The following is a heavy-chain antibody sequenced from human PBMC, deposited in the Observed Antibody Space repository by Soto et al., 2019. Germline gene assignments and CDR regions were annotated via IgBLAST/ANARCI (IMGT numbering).Heavy chain of an antibody. V-gene: IGHV3-21*04. CDR1: GFTFSSYS. J-gene: IGHJ6*02. Sequence: PGGSLRLSCAASGFTFSSYSMNWVRQAPGKGLEWVSSISSSSSYIYYADSVKGRFTISRDNAKNSLYLQMNSLRAEDTAVYYCAADYLRHNSLNGYYYSYGMDVWGQGTTVTVSS. D-gene: IGHD4-17*01. CDR2: ISSSSSYI. CDR3: AADYLRHNSLNGYYYSYGMDV.